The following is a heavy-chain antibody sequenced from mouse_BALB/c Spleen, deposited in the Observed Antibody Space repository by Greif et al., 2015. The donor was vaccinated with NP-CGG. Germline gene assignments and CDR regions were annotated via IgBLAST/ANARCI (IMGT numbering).Heavy chain of an antibody. CDR2: INPNNGGT. V-gene: IGHV1-18*01. Sequence: EVKLVESGPELVKPGASVKISCKTSGYTFTEYTMHWVKQSHGKSLEWTGGINPNNGGTSYNQKFKGKATLTVDKSSSTAYMELRSLTSEDSAVYYCAGYYSFDYWGQGTTLTVSS. J-gene: IGHJ2*01. CDR3: AGYYSFDY. CDR1: GYTFTEYT.